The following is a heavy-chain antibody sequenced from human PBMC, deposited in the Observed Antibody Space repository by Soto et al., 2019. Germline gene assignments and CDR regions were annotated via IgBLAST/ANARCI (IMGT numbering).Heavy chain of an antibody. CDR1: GYTFTSYG. D-gene: IGHD3-16*01. J-gene: IGHJ4*02. Sequence: VQLVQSGAEVKKPGASVKVSCKASGYTFTSYGISWVRQAPGQGREWMVWINHYNGNTNYAKKLQGRVTMTKDTSTNTAYMELRSLSPDDTAVYYCARDWFGIDYWGQGTLVTVSS. CDR3: ARDWFGIDY. V-gene: IGHV1-18*01. CDR2: INHYNGNT.